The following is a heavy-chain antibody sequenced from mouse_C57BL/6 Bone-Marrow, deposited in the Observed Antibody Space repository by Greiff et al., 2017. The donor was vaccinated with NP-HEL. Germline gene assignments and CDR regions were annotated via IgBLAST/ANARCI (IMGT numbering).Heavy chain of an antibody. D-gene: IGHD3-3*01. CDR3: ARQGDEGIAY. Sequence: EVKVVESGGGLVQPGGSLKLSCAASGFTFSDYYMYWVRQTPEKRLEWVAYISNGGGSTYYPDTVKGRFTISRDNAKNTLYLQMSRLKSEDTAMYYCARQGDEGIAYWGQGTLVTVSA. CDR1: GFTFSDYY. CDR2: ISNGGGST. J-gene: IGHJ3*01. V-gene: IGHV5-12*01.